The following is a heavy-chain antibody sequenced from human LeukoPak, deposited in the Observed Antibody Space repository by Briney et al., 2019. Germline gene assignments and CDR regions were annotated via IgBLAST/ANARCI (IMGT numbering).Heavy chain of an antibody. CDR3: AISPYYYDSSGYSSLGY. J-gene: IGHJ4*02. CDR2: IIPIFGTA. Sequence: GASVKVSCKASGYTFTSYGISWVRQAPGQGLEWMGGIIPIFGTANYAQKFQGRVTITADESTSTAYMELSSLRSEDTAVYYCAISPYYYDSSGYSSLGYRGQGTLVTVSS. V-gene: IGHV1-69*13. CDR1: GYTFTSYG. D-gene: IGHD3-22*01.